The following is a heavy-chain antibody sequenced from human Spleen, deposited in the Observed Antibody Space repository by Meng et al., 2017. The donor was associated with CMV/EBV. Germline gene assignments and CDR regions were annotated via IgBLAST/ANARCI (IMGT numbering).Heavy chain of an antibody. CDR2: VSPYNGNT. J-gene: IGHJ6*02. V-gene: IGHV1-18*01. D-gene: IGHD6-25*01. CDR1: GYTFTTYS. CDR3: ARKMSLAATGNYYGMDV. Sequence: ASVKVSCKSSGYTFTTYSISWLRQAHGQGLEWMGWVSPYNGNTKYAQKVQARVTMTTDTSTGTAYMELRSLRSDDTAVYYCARKMSLAATGNYYGMDVWGQGTTVTVSS.